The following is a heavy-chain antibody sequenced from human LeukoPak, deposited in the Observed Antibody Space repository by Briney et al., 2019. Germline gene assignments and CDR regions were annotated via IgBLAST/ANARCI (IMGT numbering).Heavy chain of an antibody. Sequence: SETLSLTCAVYGGSFSGYYWSWIRQPPGKGLEWIGEINHSGSTNYNPSLKSRVTISVDTSKNQFSLKLSSVTAADTAVYYCARGWRIAVAGPNHTLDYWGQGTLVTVSS. D-gene: IGHD6-19*01. CDR1: GGSFSGYY. CDR2: INHSGST. CDR3: ARGWRIAVAGPNHTLDY. J-gene: IGHJ4*02. V-gene: IGHV4-34*01.